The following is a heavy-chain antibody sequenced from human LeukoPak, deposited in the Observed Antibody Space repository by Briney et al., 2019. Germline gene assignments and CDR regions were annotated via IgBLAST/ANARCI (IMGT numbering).Heavy chain of an antibody. Sequence: PSETLSLTCTVSGGSISSYYWSWIRQPPGKGLEWIGYIYYSGSTNYNPSLKSRVTISVDTSKNQFSLKLSSVTAADTAVYYCASGERATITSIDYWGQGTLVTVSS. J-gene: IGHJ4*02. CDR2: IYYSGST. CDR1: GGSISSYY. V-gene: IGHV4-59*01. CDR3: ASGERATITSIDY. D-gene: IGHD5-24*01.